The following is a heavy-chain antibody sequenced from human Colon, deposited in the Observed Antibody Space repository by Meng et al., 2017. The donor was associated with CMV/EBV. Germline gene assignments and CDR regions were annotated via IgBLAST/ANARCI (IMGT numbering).Heavy chain of an antibody. J-gene: IGHJ4*01. CDR1: GFTFGDNA. CDR2: SSGSGVHT. CDR3: AKGTQYSDFWSGFRH. V-gene: IGHV3-23*01. Sequence: GESLKISCAASGFTFGDNAMTWVRQAPGKGLEWVAASSGSGVHTYYADSVKGRFTISRDNSRNTVYLQMNSLRAEDTALYYCAKGTQYSDFWSGFRHWGHGTLVTVSS. D-gene: IGHD3-3*01.